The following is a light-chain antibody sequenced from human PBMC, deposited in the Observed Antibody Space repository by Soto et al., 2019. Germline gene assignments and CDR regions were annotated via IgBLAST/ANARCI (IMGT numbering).Light chain of an antibody. V-gene: IGKV1-12*01. Sequence: DIQMTQSPSSVSASVGDRVSITCRASQDISDWLAWYQQKPGKAPNLLIYAATSLQSGVPSRFSGSGSGTDFTLTISSLQPEDFATYYCQQGKSFPLTFGGGTKVEIK. CDR1: QDISDW. CDR3: QQGKSFPLT. CDR2: AAT. J-gene: IGKJ4*01.